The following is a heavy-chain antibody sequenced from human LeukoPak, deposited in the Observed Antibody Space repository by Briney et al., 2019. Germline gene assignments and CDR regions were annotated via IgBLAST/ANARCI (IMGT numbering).Heavy chain of an antibody. CDR2: ISSSGSTI. J-gene: IGHJ6*02. CDR3: ARDPPHDFWSGPSIYGMDV. D-gene: IGHD3-3*01. V-gene: IGHV3-11*01. Sequence: GGSLRLSCAASGFTFSDYYMSWIRQAPGKGLEWVSYISSSGSTIYYADSVKGRFTISRDNAKNSLYLQMNSLRAEDTAVYYCARDPPHDFWSGPSIYGMDVWGQGTTVTVSS. CDR1: GFTFSDYY.